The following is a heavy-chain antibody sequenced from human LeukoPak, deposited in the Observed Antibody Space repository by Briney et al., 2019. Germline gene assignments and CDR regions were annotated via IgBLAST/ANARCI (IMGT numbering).Heavy chain of an antibody. D-gene: IGHD2/OR15-2a*01. CDR3: VRSAVIPDNWFDP. J-gene: IGHJ5*02. Sequence: GGSLRLSCAASGFIFSNYAMNWVRQAPGKGLEWVSVISDSGGSTYYADSVKGRFTIPRDNSKNMLYLQMNSLRAEDTAVYLCVRSAVIPDNWFDPWGQGTLVTVSS. V-gene: IGHV3-23*01. CDR1: GFIFSNYA. CDR2: ISDSGGST.